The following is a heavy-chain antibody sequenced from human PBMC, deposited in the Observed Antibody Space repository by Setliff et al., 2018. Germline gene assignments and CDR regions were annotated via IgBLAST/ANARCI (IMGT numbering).Heavy chain of an antibody. D-gene: IGHD4-4*01. CDR3: VREDFSNNGRAFNY. CDR2: ISGSSSYI. J-gene: IGHJ4*02. CDR1: GSFFSDFN. V-gene: IGHV3-21*01. Sequence: GGSLRLSCASSGSFFSDFNMNWVRQAPGKGLEWVSSISGSSSYIYYADSVKGRFTISRDNAQKSLYLQMTSLRAEDTAVYYCVREDFSNNGRAFNYWGQGTLVTVSS.